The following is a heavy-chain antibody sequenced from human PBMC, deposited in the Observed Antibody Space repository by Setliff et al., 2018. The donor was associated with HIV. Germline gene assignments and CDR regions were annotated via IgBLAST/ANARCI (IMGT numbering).Heavy chain of an antibody. CDR2: INHTANT. D-gene: IGHD1-26*01. V-gene: IGHV4-34*01. Sequence: PSETLSLTCAVYVESFSGFYWSWIRQPPGKGLEWIGEINHTANTHYSPSLETRVAIFVDTSKNQFSLRLSSVTAADSAMYYCVRHDPPNSGRFYFDLWGRGTLVTV. J-gene: IGHJ4*01. CDR3: VRHDPPNSGRFYFDL. CDR1: VESFSGFY.